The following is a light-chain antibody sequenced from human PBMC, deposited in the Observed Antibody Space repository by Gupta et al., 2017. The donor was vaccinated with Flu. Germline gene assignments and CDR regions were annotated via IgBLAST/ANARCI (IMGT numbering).Light chain of an antibody. CDR2: GQN. CDR3: ASQDIASKDVI. Sequence: SSALPPSPGMSVALGQTVKITFHGDDLRAFYAGWYQQKARQAPFLVFDGQNSRPSGIPRRFSGSISGDTAALTVTGAQAEDEADYYCASQDIASKDVIFGGGTKLTVL. V-gene: IGLV3-19*01. CDR1: DLRAFY. J-gene: IGLJ2*01.